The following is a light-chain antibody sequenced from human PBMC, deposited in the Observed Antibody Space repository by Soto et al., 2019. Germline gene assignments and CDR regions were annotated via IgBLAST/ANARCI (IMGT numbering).Light chain of an antibody. CDR1: QTISSW. V-gene: IGKV1-5*03. Sequence: DIQMTQSAATLSGSVGDRVTITCRASQTISSWLAWYQQKPGKAPKLLIYKASTLKSGVPSRFSGSGSGTEFTLTISSLQPDDFATYYCQHYKMYSPWTFGQGTKVDIK. J-gene: IGKJ1*01. CDR3: QHYKMYSPWT. CDR2: KAS.